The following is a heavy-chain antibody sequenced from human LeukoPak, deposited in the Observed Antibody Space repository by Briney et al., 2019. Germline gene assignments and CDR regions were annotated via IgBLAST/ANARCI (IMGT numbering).Heavy chain of an antibody. CDR2: ISSSSSTI. CDR3: ARARITMVRGPSASDY. J-gene: IGHJ4*02. CDR1: GFTFSSYG. V-gene: IGHV3-48*04. D-gene: IGHD3-10*01. Sequence: PGGSLRLSCAASGFTFSSYGMHWVRQAPGKGLEWVSYISSSSSTIYYADSVKGRFTISRDNAKNSLYLQMNSLRVEDTAVYYCARARITMVRGPSASDYWGQGTLVTVSS.